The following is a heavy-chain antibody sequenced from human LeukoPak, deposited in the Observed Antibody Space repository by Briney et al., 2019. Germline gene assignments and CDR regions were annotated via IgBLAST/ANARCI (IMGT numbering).Heavy chain of an antibody. J-gene: IGHJ4*02. CDR1: GYTFTGYC. CDR3: ARAVAGLALGY. Sequence: ASVKVSCKASGYTFTGYCMHWVRQAPGQGLEWMGWINPDSGGTNYAQKFQGRVTMTRDTSISTAYMELSRLRSDDTAVYYCARAVAGLALGYWGQGTLVTVSS. CDR2: INPDSGGT. D-gene: IGHD6-19*01. V-gene: IGHV1-2*02.